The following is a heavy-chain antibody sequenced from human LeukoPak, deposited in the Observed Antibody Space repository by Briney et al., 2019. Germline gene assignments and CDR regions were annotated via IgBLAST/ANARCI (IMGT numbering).Heavy chain of an antibody. CDR3: ATQYSSSWAFFDY. D-gene: IGHD6-13*01. Sequence: PSETLSLTCTVSGGSISSSSYYWGWIRQPPGKGLEWIGSIYYSGSTYYNPSLKSRVTISVDTSKNQFSLKLSSVTAADTAVYYCATQYSSSWAFFDYWGQGTLVTVSS. CDR2: IYYSGST. J-gene: IGHJ4*02. V-gene: IGHV4-39*01. CDR1: GGSISSSSYY.